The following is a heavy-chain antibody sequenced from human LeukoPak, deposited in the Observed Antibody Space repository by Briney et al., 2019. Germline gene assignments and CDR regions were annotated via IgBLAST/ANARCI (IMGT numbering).Heavy chain of an antibody. CDR3: ARGTPRFLEWLFFGY. D-gene: IGHD3-3*01. CDR1: GYSFTSYW. Sequence: GESLKISCKGSGYSFTSYWIGWVRQMPGKGLEWMGIIYPGDSDTRYSPSFQGQVTISADKSISTAYLQWSSLKASDTAMYYCARGTPRFLEWLFFGYWGQGTLVTVSS. V-gene: IGHV5-51*01. J-gene: IGHJ4*02. CDR2: IYPGDSDT.